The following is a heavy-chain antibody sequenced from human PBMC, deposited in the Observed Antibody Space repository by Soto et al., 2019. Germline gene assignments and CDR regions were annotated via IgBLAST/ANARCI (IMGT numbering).Heavy chain of an antibody. V-gene: IGHV1-18*01. CDR2: ISVHNGYT. CDR1: GYTFSSYG. D-gene: IGHD1-1*01. Sequence: QVQLAQCGAEVKKPGASVTVSCKASGYTFSSYGIRWVRQAAGHGLEWVGWISVHNGYTKYATELQGRVTMTTDTSTSTAYMELRSLRSDDSAVYYCARLEHNFGPHDYWGQGTLVTVTS. J-gene: IGHJ4*02. CDR3: ARLEHNFGPHDY.